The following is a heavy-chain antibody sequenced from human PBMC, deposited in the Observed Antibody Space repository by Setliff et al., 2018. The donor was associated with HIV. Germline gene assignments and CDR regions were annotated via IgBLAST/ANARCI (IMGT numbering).Heavy chain of an antibody. D-gene: IGHD2-2*01. CDR2: IHYTGSV. Sequence: SETLSLTCHVSGDSLNGFYWSWIRQSPARGLEWIGYIHYTGSVLYSSSLNGRVTILLDTSRNQFSLTLTSLTPADTAVYYCARHAGASFDSWGQGSLVTVSS. V-gene: IGHV4-59*01. CDR1: GDSLNGFY. CDR3: ARHAGASFDS. J-gene: IGHJ4*02.